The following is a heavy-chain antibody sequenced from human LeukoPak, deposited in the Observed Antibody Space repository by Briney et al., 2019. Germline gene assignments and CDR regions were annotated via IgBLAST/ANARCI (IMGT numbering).Heavy chain of an antibody. CDR3: ARHYGP. J-gene: IGHJ4*02. V-gene: IGHV4-39*01. CDR2: IYYSGST. D-gene: IGHD3-10*01. Sequence: SGTLSLTCAVSGGSISSSNWWSWIRQPPGKGLEWIGSIYYSGSTYYNPSLKSRVTISVDTSKNQFSLKLNSVTATDTAVYYCARHYGPWGQGTLVTVSS. CDR1: GGSISSSNW.